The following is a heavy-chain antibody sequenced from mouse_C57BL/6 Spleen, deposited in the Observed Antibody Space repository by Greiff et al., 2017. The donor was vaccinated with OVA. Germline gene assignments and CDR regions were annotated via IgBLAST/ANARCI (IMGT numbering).Heavy chain of an antibody. CDR1: GYTFTDYY. D-gene: IGHD2-3*01. CDR2: IYPGSGNT. Sequence: QVHVKQSGAELVRPGASVKLSCKASGYTFTDYYINWVKQRPGQGLEWIARIYPGSGNTYYNEKFKGKATLTAEKSSSTAYMQLSSLTSEDSAVYFCAREAYDGYLDYWGQGTTLTVSS. V-gene: IGHV1-76*01. J-gene: IGHJ2*01. CDR3: AREAYDGYLDY.